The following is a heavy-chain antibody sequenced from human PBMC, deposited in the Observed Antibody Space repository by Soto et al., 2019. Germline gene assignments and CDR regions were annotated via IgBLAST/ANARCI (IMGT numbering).Heavy chain of an antibody. CDR3: SKVVLARSYQIKGFGP. D-gene: IGHD3-22*01. V-gene: IGHV1-8*01. J-gene: IGHJ5*02. CDR1: GYTFNSFD. Sequence: ASVKVSCKASGYTFNSFDINWVRQASGQGLEWMGWMNPNSGNTIYAQKFQGRVTMTRNTSINTAYMELSSLRSDDTALYYCSKVVLARSYQIKGFGPWGKGTPDTGSS. CDR2: MNPNSGNT.